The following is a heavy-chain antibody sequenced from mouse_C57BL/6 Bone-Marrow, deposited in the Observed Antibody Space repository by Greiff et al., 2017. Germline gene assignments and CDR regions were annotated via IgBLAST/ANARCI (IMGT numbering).Heavy chain of an antibody. D-gene: IGHD4-1*01. V-gene: IGHV1-26*01. CDR3: CTGWAMDY. Sequence: EVQLQQSGPELVKPGASVKISCKASGYTFTDYYMNWVKQSHGKSLEWIGDINPNNGGTSYNQKFKGKATLTVDKSSSTAYMELRSLTSEDSAVYYCCTGWAMDYWGQGTSVTVSS. J-gene: IGHJ4*01. CDR2: INPNNGGT. CDR1: GYTFTDYY.